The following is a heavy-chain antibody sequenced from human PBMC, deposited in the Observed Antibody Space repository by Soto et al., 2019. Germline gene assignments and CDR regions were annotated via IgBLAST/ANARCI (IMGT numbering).Heavy chain of an antibody. J-gene: IGHJ4*02. V-gene: IGHV4-39*01. D-gene: IGHD6-25*01. CDR1: GGSISRNNHY. CDR3: ARLGSSGCYQGSYFYY. Sequence: QLQLQESGPGLVKPSETLSLTCTISGGSISRNNHYWGWIRQSPGKGLEWIGSIPFSGSTNYNPSHKSRGTIFLETSMNQFSLTMSFVTAADTAVFYCARLGSSGCYQGSYFYYWGQGILVTVSS. CDR2: IPFSGST.